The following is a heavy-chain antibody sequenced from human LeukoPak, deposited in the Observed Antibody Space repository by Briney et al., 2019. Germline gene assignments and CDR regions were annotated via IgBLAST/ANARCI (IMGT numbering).Heavy chain of an antibody. V-gene: IGHV4-34*01. CDR2: INHSGST. D-gene: IGHD6-6*01. CDR1: GGSSSGYY. CDR3: ARVRYSSSYYYYYYYMDV. Sequence: SETLSLTCAVYGGSSSGYYWSWIRQPPGKGLEWIGEINHSGSTNYNPSLKSRVTISVDTSKNQFSLKLSSVTAADTAVYYCARVRYSSSYYYYYYYMDVWGKGTTVTVSS. J-gene: IGHJ6*03.